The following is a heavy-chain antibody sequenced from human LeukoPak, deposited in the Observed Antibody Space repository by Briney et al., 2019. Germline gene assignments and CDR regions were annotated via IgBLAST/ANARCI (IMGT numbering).Heavy chain of an antibody. V-gene: IGHV4-39*01. J-gene: IGHJ4*02. CDR3: ARRSQFRGIFVY. CDR2: IYFNGST. CDR1: GGSIDTRSYY. D-gene: IGHD2-21*01. Sequence: PSETLSLTCTVSGGSIDTRSYYWGWIRQPPGKGLEWIGNIYFNGSTHYNSSLKSRLTISVDTSKNQFSLKLSSMTAADTAVYYCARRSQFRGIFVYWGQGALVTVSS.